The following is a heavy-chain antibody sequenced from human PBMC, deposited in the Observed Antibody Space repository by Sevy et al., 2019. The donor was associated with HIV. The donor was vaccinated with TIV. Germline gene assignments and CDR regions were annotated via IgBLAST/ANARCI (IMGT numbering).Heavy chain of an antibody. CDR3: ARSGGYYTGAFDY. CDR2: INTISGDT. D-gene: IGHD3-10*01. CDR1: VYTSTSYF. Sequence: ASVKVSCKTSVYTSTSYFMHWVRLAPGLGPEWMGRINTISGDTNYAQKFEDRVTMTRDTSISTVYMELSSLRADDAAVYYCARSGGYYTGAFDYWGQGTLVTVSS. V-gene: IGHV1-2*06. J-gene: IGHJ4*02.